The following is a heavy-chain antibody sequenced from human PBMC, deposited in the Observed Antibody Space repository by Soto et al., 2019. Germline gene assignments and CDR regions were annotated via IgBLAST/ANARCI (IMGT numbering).Heavy chain of an antibody. V-gene: IGHV2-5*01. Sequence: GPTLVNPPQTLTLSCTFSLFSLASSGVSVGWIRQPPGKALEWLALIYWNDDKRYSPSLKNRLTITKDTSKNHVVLTMTNMDPVDTATYYCAHRRPNCTGNIPSCGSFDPWGQGTLVTVSS. CDR1: LFSLASSGVS. CDR3: AHRRPNCTGNIPSCGSFDP. CDR2: IYWNDDK. D-gene: IGHD2-8*02. J-gene: IGHJ5*02.